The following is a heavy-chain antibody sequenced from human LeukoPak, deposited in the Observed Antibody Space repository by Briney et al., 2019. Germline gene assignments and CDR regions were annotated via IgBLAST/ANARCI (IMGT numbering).Heavy chain of an antibody. CDR3: AKSNRITMRVDYYFDY. D-gene: IGHD3-22*01. V-gene: IGHV3-23*01. CDR1: GFTFSSYG. CDR2: ISGSGGST. J-gene: IGHJ4*02. Sequence: PGGTLRLSCAASGFTFSSYGMSWVRQAPGKGLEWVSAISGSGGSTYYADSVKGRFTISRDNSKNTLYLQMNSLRAEDTAVYYCAKSNRITMRVDYYFDYWGQGTLVTVSS.